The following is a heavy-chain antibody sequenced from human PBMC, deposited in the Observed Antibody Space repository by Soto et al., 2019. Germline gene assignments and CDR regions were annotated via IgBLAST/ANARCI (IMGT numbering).Heavy chain of an antibody. Sequence: GSLRLSCAASGFTFSSYSMNWVRQAPGKGLEWVSYISSSSSTIYYADSVKGRFTISRDNAKNSLYLQMNSLRDEDTAVYYCARAISLYDSSGYYYYYYGMDVWGQGTTVTVSS. CDR3: ARAISLYDSSGYYYYYYGMDV. CDR2: ISSSSSTI. D-gene: IGHD3-22*01. V-gene: IGHV3-48*02. CDR1: GFTFSSYS. J-gene: IGHJ6*02.